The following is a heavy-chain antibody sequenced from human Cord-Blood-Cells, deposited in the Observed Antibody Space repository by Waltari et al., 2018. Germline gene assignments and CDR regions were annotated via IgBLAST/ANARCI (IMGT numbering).Heavy chain of an antibody. CDR2: IIPIFGTA. CDR1: GGNFSSYA. Sequence: QVQLVQSGAEVKKPGSSVKVSCKASGGNFSSYAISWVRQAPGQGLEWMGGIIPIFGTANYAQKFQGRVTITADESTSTAYMELSSLRSEDTAVYYCARDAQLGITGGWYFDLWGRGTLVTVSS. J-gene: IGHJ2*01. D-gene: IGHD1-1*01. V-gene: IGHV1-69*01. CDR3: ARDAQLGITGGWYFDL.